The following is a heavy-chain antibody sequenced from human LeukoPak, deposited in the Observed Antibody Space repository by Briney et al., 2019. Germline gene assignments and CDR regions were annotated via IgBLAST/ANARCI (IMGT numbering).Heavy chain of an antibody. J-gene: IGHJ6*04. V-gene: IGHV3-30*04. CDR1: GFTFSSYA. CDR2: ISYDGTNK. D-gene: IGHD3-10*02. CDR3: AELGITMIGGV. Sequence: GGSLRPSCAASGFTFSSYAMHWVRQAPGKGLEWVTIISYDGTNKYYADSVKGRFTISRDNSKNTLFLQMNSLRAEDTAVYYCAELGITMIGGVWGKGTTVTISS.